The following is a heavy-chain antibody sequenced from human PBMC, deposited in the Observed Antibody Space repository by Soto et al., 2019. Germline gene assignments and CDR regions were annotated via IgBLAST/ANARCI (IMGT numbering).Heavy chain of an antibody. D-gene: IGHD1-1*01. CDR1: GYDFTTYG. Sequence: QVHLVQSGAEVKNPGASVKVSCKGSGYDFTTYGITWVRQAPGQGLEWMAWISAHNGNTNYAPNLQGRVTVTRDTSTSTAYIELRSVRSDDTAVYYCARGRYGDYWGQGALVTVSS. CDR2: ISAHNGNT. CDR3: ARGRYGDY. J-gene: IGHJ4*02. V-gene: IGHV1-18*01.